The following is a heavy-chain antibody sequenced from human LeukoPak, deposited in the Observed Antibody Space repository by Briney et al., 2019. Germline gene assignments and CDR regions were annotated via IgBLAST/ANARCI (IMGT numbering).Heavy chain of an antibody. J-gene: IGHJ6*02. CDR3: VKRILLSGMDV. Sequence: GGSLRLSCGASGFTFSSYAMSWVRQAPGKGLECVSAFSVSGAETYYADSVKGRFTISRDNSKNTLYLQMDSLRAEDTAVYYCVKRILLSGMDVWGQGTTVIVSS. CDR2: FSVSGAET. V-gene: IGHV3-23*01. CDR1: GFTFSSYA. D-gene: IGHD2-15*01.